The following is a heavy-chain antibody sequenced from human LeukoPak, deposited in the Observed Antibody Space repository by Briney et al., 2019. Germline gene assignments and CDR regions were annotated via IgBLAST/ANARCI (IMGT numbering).Heavy chain of an antibody. CDR1: GFSLSNARMG. CDR2: IFSNDEK. J-gene: IGHJ5*02. Sequence: KESGPTLVNPTETLTLTCTVSGFSLSNARMGVSWIRQPPGKALEWLAHIFSNDEKSYSTSPKSRLTISKDTSKSQVVLTMTNMDPVDTATYYCARTGQQLVFGDPWGQGTLVTVSS. V-gene: IGHV2-26*01. CDR3: ARTGQQLVFGDP. D-gene: IGHD6-13*01.